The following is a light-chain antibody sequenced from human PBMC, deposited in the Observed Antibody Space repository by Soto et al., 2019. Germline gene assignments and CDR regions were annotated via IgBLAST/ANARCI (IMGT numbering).Light chain of an antibody. V-gene: IGKV3-11*01. J-gene: IGKJ4*01. CDR3: QQRSDWPST. Sequence: EIVLTQSPATLSLSPGERGTLSCRASQSVGTYFAWYQQKPGQAPRLLIYDSSNRATGIPARFSGSGSGTDFTLTISSLAPEDFAVYYCQQRSDWPSTFGGGTKVEIK. CDR1: QSVGTY. CDR2: DSS.